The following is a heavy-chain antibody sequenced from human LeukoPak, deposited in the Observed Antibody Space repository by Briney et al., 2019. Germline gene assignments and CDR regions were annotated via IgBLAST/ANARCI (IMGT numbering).Heavy chain of an antibody. CDR1: GFTFSSYS. Sequence: GGSLRLSCAASGFTFSSYSMNWVRQAPGKGLEWVSSISSSSSYIYYADSVKGRFTISRDNAKNSLYLHMNSLRAEDTAVYYCARSGLGYCSGGSCYDYWGQGTLVTVSS. D-gene: IGHD2-15*01. V-gene: IGHV3-21*01. CDR2: ISSSSSYI. CDR3: ARSGLGYCSGGSCYDY. J-gene: IGHJ4*02.